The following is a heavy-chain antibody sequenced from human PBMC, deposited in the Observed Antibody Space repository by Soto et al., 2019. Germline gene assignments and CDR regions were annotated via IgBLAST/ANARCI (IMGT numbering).Heavy chain of an antibody. Sequence: PSETLSLTCTVSGGSISSYYWSWIRQPPGRGLEWIGYIYYSGSTNYNPSLKSRVTISVDTSKNQFSLKLSSVTAADTAVYYCARVWGGAFDIWGQGTMVTV. CDR1: GGSISSYY. D-gene: IGHD3-10*01. V-gene: IGHV4-59*01. CDR3: ARVWGGAFDI. CDR2: IYYSGST. J-gene: IGHJ3*02.